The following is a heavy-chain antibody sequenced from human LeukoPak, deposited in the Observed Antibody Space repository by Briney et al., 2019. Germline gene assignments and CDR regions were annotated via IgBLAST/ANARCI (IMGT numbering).Heavy chain of an antibody. Sequence: PPETLSLTCTVSGGSISSGGYYWSWIRQPPVKGLEWIGYIYHSGSTYYNPSLKSRVTISVDRSKNQFSLKLSSVTAADTAVYYCAGGAARYYYMDVWGKGTTVTVSS. CDR3: AGGAARYYYMDV. CDR1: GGSISSGGYY. CDR2: IYHSGST. D-gene: IGHD6-6*01. J-gene: IGHJ6*03. V-gene: IGHV4-30-2*01.